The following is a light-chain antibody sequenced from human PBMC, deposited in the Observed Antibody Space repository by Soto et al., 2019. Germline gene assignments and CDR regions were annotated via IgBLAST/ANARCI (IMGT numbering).Light chain of an antibody. V-gene: IGKV1-5*03. Sequence: DINMKKYPSTLSGSVGDRVTITCLASQTISSWLAWYQQKPGKAPKLLIYKASTLKSGVPSRFSGSGSGTEFTLTISSLQPDDFATYYCQHYNSYSEAFGQGIKVDI. CDR3: QHYNSYSEA. CDR1: QTISSW. J-gene: IGKJ1*01. CDR2: KAS.